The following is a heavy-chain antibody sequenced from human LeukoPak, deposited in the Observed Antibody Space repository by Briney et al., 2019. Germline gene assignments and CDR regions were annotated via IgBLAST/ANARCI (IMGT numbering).Heavy chain of an antibody. J-gene: IGHJ6*03. V-gene: IGHV4-39*01. Sequence: PSETLSLTCTVSGGSISSSSYYWGWIRQPPGKGLEWIGGIYYSGSTYYNPSLKSRVTISVDTSKNQFSLKLSSVTAADTAVYYCARHFEEVVTFPPYYYYYYMDVWGKGTTVTISS. CDR1: GGSISSSSYY. CDR3: ARHFEEVVTFPPYYYYYYMDV. D-gene: IGHD2-21*02. CDR2: IYYSGST.